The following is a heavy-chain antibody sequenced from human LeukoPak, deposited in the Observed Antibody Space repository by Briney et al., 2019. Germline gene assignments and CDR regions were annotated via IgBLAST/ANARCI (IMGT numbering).Heavy chain of an antibody. D-gene: IGHD2-21*02. V-gene: IGHV3-53*01. CDR3: ARDDSHGYGVDV. J-gene: IGHJ6*02. CDR1: GFTVSSNY. CDR2: IYSGGST. Sequence: GGSLRLSCAASGFTVSSNYMSWVRQAPGKGLEWVSVIYSGGSTYYADSVKGRFTISRDNSKNTLYLQMNSLRAEDTAVYYCARDDSHGYGVDVWGQGTTVTVSS.